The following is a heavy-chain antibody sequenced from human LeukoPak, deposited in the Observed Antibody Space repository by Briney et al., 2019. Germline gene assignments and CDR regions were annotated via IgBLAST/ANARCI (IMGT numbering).Heavy chain of an antibody. D-gene: IGHD3-10*01. CDR2: ISDSGDNT. V-gene: IGHV3-23*01. CDR1: GFTFSNSA. Sequence: GSLRLSCAASGFTFSNSAMSWVRQAPGKGLEWVSAISDSGDNTYYADSVKGRFTISRDNSKNTPYLQMDSLRAEDMAVYYCAKDSKKSGVYNAPDYWGQGTLVIVSS. CDR3: AKDSKKSGVYNAPDY. J-gene: IGHJ4*02.